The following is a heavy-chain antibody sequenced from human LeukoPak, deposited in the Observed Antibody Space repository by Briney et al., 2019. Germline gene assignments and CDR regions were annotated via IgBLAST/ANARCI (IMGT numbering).Heavy chain of an antibody. Sequence: GGSLRLCCAASGFTFSSYAMSWVRQAPGKGLEWVSAISGSGGSTYYADSVKGRFTISRDNSKNTLYLQMNSLRAEDTAVYYCATMRVAATQDYWGQGTLVTVSS. CDR3: ATMRVAATQDY. CDR2: ISGSGGST. J-gene: IGHJ4*02. V-gene: IGHV3-23*01. D-gene: IGHD2-15*01. CDR1: GFTFSSYA.